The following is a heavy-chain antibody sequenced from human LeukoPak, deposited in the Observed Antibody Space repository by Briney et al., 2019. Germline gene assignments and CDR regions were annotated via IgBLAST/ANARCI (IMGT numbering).Heavy chain of an antibody. J-gene: IGHJ4*02. CDR1: GFTFSSYW. CDR3: ARAPRWLQPFDY. D-gene: IGHD5-24*01. V-gene: IGHV3-48*04. CDR2: ISSSGSTI. Sequence: PGGSLRLSCAAYGFTFSSYWMSWVRQAPGKGLGWVSYISSSGSTIYYADSVKGRFTISRDNAKNSLYLQMNSLRAEDTAVYYCARAPRWLQPFDYWGQGTLVTVSS.